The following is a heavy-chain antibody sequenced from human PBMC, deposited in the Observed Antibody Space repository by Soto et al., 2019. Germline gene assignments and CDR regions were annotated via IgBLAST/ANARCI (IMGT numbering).Heavy chain of an antibody. Sequence: GGSLRLSCAASGFTFSNYEMHWVRQAPGKGLEWVTSISSRSSYIYYADSVKGRFTISRDNAKNSLYLQMNSLRAEDTAVYYCARSKVDYYYYMDVWGKGTTVTVSS. J-gene: IGHJ6*03. CDR3: ARSKVDYYYYMDV. V-gene: IGHV3-21*01. CDR1: GFTFSNYE. CDR2: ISSRSSYI.